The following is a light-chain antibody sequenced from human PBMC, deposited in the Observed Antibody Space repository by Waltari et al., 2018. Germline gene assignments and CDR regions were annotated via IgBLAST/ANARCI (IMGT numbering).Light chain of an antibody. J-gene: IGLJ1*01. CDR2: DCT. V-gene: IGLV3-21*01. CDR3: QVWEISSDQYG. CDR1: NIGIKS. Sequence: SYVLTQPPSVSVAPGKTARITCGGNNIGIKSVHWYQQKPGQAPVLVIYDCTDRPSGIPGRFSGSKSGNTATPAISRVEAGDEADYYWQVWEISSDQYGFGTGTKVTVL.